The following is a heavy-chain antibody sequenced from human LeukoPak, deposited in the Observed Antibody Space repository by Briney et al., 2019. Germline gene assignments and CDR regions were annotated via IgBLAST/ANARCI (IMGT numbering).Heavy chain of an antibody. J-gene: IGHJ6*04. D-gene: IGHD1-1*01. CDR2: IYPSGRT. CDR1: GGSISSSSYY. V-gene: IGHV4-61*02. CDR3: ARDRSFNWMDV. Sequence: PSETLSLTCTVSGGSISSSSYYWTWIRQPAGKGLEWIGRIYPSGRTNYSPSLKSRVTISVDTSKNQFSLKLSSVTAADTAVYYCARDRSFNWMDVWGKGTTVTVSS.